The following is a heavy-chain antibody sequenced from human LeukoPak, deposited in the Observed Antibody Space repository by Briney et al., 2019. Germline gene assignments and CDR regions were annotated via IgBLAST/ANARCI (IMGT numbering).Heavy chain of an antibody. CDR1: GGSISSGSYY. CDR3: ARVNGYAEAFDI. V-gene: IGHV4-61*02. CDR2: IYTSGST. J-gene: IGHJ3*02. D-gene: IGHD5-12*01. Sequence: PSETLSLTCTVSGGSISSGSYYWSWIRQPAGKGLEWIGRIYTSGSTNYNPSLKSRVTISVDTSKNQFSLKLSSVTAADTAVYYCARVNGYAEAFDIWGQGTMVTVSS.